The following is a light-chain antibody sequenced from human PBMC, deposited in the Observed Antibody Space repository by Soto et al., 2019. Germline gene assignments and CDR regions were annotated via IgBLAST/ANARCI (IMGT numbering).Light chain of an antibody. Sequence: EFVLTQSPGTLSLSPGERATLSCRASQTVRNNYLAWYQQKPGQAPRLLIYDASSRATGIPDRFSGGGSGTDFTLIISRREPQDFGVYYWPQFSSYPLTFGGGTQMDIK. J-gene: IGKJ4*01. CDR1: QTVRNNY. CDR2: DAS. V-gene: IGKV3-20*01. CDR3: PQFSSYPLT.